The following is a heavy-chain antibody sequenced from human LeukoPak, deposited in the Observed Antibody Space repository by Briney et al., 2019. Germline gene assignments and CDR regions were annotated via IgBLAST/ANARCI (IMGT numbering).Heavy chain of an antibody. J-gene: IGHJ4*02. CDR2: ISYDGSNK. Sequence: GGSLRLSCAASEFTFSSYAMHSVREAPGKGLEGVAVISYDGSNKYSADSVKGRFTISRDNSKNTLYLQMNSLRAEDTAVYSCAESGSYGPNYWGQGTLVTVSS. V-gene: IGHV3-30-3*01. CDR3: AESGSYGPNY. D-gene: IGHD1-26*01. CDR1: EFTFSSYA.